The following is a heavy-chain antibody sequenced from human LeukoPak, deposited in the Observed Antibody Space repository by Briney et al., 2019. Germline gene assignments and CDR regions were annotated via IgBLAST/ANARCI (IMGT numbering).Heavy chain of an antibody. CDR1: GDFIRSYW. CDR2: IYATGST. J-gene: IGHJ4*02. Sequence: SETLSLTCDVSGDFIRSYWWGWVRKPAGKGLEWIGRIYATGSTKFNPSLKSRLTMSMDTSTNRISLNLTSVTAADTAIYFCARQGYTPSYYFLDFWSQGMLVTVSS. V-gene: IGHV4-4*07. CDR3: ARQGYTPSYYFLDF. D-gene: IGHD1-26*01.